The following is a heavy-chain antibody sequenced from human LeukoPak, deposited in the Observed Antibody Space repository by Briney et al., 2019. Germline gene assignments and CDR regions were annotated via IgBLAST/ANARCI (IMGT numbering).Heavy chain of an antibody. CDR3: ARDRALDY. CDR1: GFNFDNYY. V-gene: IGHV3-74*01. D-gene: IGHD3-10*01. Sequence: GGSLRLSCVGSGFNFDNYYMSWVRQAPGKGLVWVSLIYSDGSTTSYADSVKGRFTISRDSAKNTLYLQMNSLRAEDTAVYYCARDRALDYWGQGTLVTVSS. J-gene: IGHJ4*02. CDR2: IYSDGSTT.